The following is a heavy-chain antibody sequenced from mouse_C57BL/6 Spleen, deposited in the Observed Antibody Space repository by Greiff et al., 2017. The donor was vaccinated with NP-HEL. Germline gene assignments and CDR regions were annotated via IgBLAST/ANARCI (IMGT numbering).Heavy chain of an antibody. CDR1: GYTFTSYW. V-gene: IGHV1-72*01. CDR3: AYSNYAMDY. D-gene: IGHD2-5*01. Sequence: QVQLQQPGAELVKPGASVKLSCKASGYTFTSYWMHWVKQRPGRGLEWIGRIDPNSGGTKYNEKFKSKATLTVDKPSRTAYMQISSLTSEDSAVYYCAYSNYAMDYWGQGTSVTVSS. J-gene: IGHJ4*01. CDR2: IDPNSGGT.